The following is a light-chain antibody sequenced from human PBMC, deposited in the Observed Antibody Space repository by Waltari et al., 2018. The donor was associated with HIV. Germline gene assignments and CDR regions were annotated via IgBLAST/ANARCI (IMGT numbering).Light chain of an antibody. CDR2: DAS. J-gene: IGKJ2*01. CDR3: QQRSSWPYI. V-gene: IGKV3-11*01. CDR1: QSVTTY. Sequence: VLTQSPATLSFSPGARATLSCRASQSVTTYLAWYQQKPGQAPRLLIYDASNRAAGIPARFSGSGSGTDFTLTISRLEPEDFAVYYCQQRSSWPYIFGQGTRLEIK.